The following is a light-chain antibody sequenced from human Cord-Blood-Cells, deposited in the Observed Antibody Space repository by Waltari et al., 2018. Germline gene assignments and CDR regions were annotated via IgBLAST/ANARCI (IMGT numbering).Light chain of an antibody. J-gene: IGKJ4*01. CDR3: QQYYSTPLT. CDR2: WAS. Sequence: DIVMTQSPDSLAVSLRERDTINCKSSQSVLYSSNNRNYLAWYQQKPGQPPKLLIYWASTRGSRVPDRFSGSGSGTDFTLTISSLQAEDVAVYYCQQYYSTPLTFGGGTKVEIK. V-gene: IGKV4-1*01. CDR1: QSVLYSSNNRNY.